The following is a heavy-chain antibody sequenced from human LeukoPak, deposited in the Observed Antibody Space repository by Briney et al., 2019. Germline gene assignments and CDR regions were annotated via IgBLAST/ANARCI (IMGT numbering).Heavy chain of an antibody. D-gene: IGHD3-10*01. CDR2: IYYSGST. CDR1: GGSISSYY. V-gene: IGHV4-59*01. J-gene: IGHJ6*03. CDR3: ARITMVRGVIIPDYYYYYMDV. Sequence: SETLSLTCTVSGGSISSYYWSWIQQPPGKGLEWIGYIYYSGSTNYNPSLKSRVTISVDTSKNQFSLKLSSVTAADTAVYYCARITMVRGVIIPDYYYYYMDVWGKGTTVTISS.